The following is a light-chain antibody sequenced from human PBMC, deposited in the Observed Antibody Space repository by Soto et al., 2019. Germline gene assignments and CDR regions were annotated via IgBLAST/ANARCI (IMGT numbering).Light chain of an antibody. J-gene: IGLJ1*01. CDR3: CSYTTTGTRV. V-gene: IGLV2-14*03. CDR2: DVG. CDR1: SSVVGHYDY. Sequence: QSALTQPASVSGSPGQSITISCTGTSSVVGHYDYVSWYQQHPAKAPKLIVYDVGRRPSGVSDRFSGSKSGNTASLTISGLQPEDEADYYCCSYTTTGTRVFGTGTKVTVL.